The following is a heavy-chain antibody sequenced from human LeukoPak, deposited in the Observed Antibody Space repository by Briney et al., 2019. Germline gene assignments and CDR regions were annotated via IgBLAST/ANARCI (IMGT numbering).Heavy chain of an antibody. CDR2: MNPNSGNT. CDR1: GYTFTSYD. V-gene: IGHV1-8*01. D-gene: IGHD3-22*01. CDR3: ARGRKRYYDSSGYYSYFQH. J-gene: IGHJ1*01. Sequence: ASVKVSCKASGYTFTSYDINWVRQATGQGLEWMGWMNPNSGNTGYAQKFQGRVTMTRNTSISTAYMELSSLRSEDTAVYYCARGRKRYYDSSGYYSYFQHWGQGTLVTVSS.